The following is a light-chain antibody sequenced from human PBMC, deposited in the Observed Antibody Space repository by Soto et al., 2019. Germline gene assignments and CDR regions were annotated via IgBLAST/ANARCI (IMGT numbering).Light chain of an antibody. CDR3: QQYNSYSWT. Sequence: DIQMTQSPSTLSASVGDRVTITCRASQSISSWLAWYQQKPGKAPKLLIYKASSLESGLPSRFSGSGSGAESSLTISCQEADDSATYYCQQYNSYSWTFGQGTKVEIK. CDR2: KAS. J-gene: IGKJ1*01. V-gene: IGKV1-5*03. CDR1: QSISSW.